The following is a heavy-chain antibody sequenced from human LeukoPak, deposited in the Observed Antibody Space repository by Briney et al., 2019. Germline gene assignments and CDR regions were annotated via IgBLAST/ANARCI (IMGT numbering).Heavy chain of an antibody. CDR2: IYTSGST. CDR3: ARVQGIAAAGTDDYGMDV. V-gene: IGHV4-61*02. Sequence: PSETLSLTCAVSGGSISSGGYSWSWIRQPAGKGLEWIGRIYTSGSTNYNPSLKSRVTMSVDTSKNQFSLKLSSVTAADTAVYYCARVQGIAAAGTDDYGMDVWGQGTTVTVSS. J-gene: IGHJ6*02. D-gene: IGHD6-13*01. CDR1: GGSISSGGYS.